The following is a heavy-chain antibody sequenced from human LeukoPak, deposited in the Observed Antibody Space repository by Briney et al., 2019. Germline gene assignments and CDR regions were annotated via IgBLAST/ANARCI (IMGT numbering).Heavy chain of an antibody. CDR3: ARGLRYFDF. Sequence: GGSLRLSCVASEFSFTNSWMSWVRQAPGKGLEWVANIKEDGSDKDYVDAVKGRFTISRDNTKNSLYLQMNSLRGEDTAVYYCARGLRYFDFWGQGTLVTVSS. J-gene: IGHJ4*02. CDR1: EFSFTNSW. V-gene: IGHV3-7*04. CDR2: IKEDGSDK.